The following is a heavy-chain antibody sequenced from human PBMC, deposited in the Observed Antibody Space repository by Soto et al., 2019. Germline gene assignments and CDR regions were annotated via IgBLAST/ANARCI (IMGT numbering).Heavy chain of an antibody. J-gene: IGHJ6*02. CDR3: AREKTGDSSGYVYGMDV. CDR1: GFTFSSYW. CDR2: IKQDGSGK. Sequence: GGSLRLSCAASGFTFSSYWMSWVRQAPGKGLEWVANIKQDGSGKYYVDSVKGRFTISRDNAKNSLYLQMNSLRAEDTAVYYCAREKTGDSSGYVYGMDVWGQGTTVTVSS. V-gene: IGHV3-7*05. D-gene: IGHD3-22*01.